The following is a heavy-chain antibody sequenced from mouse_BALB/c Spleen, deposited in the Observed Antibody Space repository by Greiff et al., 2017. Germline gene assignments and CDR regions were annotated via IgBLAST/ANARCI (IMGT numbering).Heavy chain of an antibody. CDR3: ARNDGYYERDYAMDY. V-gene: IGHV2-5-1*01. Sequence: QVQLQQSGPSLVQPSQSLSITCTVSGFSLTSYGVHWVRQSPGKGLEWLGVIWRGGSTDYNAAFMSRLSITKDNSKSQVFFKMNSLQADDTAIYYCARNDGYYERDYAMDYWGQGTSVTVSS. D-gene: IGHD2-3*01. J-gene: IGHJ4*01. CDR1: GFSLTSYG. CDR2: IWRGGST.